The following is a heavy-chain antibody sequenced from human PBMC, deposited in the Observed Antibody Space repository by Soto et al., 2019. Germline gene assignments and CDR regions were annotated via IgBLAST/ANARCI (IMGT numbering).Heavy chain of an antibody. CDR2: INPGDSET. V-gene: IGHV5-51*01. CDR1: GYSFPNYW. Sequence: PGESLKISCRGSGYSFPNYWIAWVRQMPGKGLEWMGSINPGDSETRYRPSFQGQVTISADKSISTAYLQWSTLEASDTAMYYCARFTPPHFGVLSIGEEFDYWGQGTLVTVSS. D-gene: IGHD3-3*01. J-gene: IGHJ4*02. CDR3: ARFTPPHFGVLSIGEEFDY.